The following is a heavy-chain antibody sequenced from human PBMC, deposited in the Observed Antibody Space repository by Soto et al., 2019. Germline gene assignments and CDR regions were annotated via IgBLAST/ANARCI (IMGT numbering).Heavy chain of an antibody. V-gene: IGHV3-30-3*01. CDR1: GFTFSSYA. CDR3: ARDGGVTGAYYSYYYGMDV. Sequence: GGSLRLSCAASGFTFSSYAMHWVRQAPGKGLEWVAVISYDGSNKYYADSVKGRFTISRDNSKNTLYLQMSSLRAEDTAVYYCARDGGVTGAYYSYYYGMDVWGQGTTVTVSS. D-gene: IGHD3-16*01. CDR2: ISYDGSNK. J-gene: IGHJ6*02.